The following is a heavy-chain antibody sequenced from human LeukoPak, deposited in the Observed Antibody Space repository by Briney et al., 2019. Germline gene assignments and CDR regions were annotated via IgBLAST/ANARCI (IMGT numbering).Heavy chain of an antibody. CDR3: ARNNGMDV. V-gene: IGHV3-7*03. J-gene: IGHJ6*02. CDR2: VNRDGSET. Sequence: GGSLRRSCAASGFALSSHWMTWVRQVPGRGPEWVANVNRDGSETYYLDSVKGRFTISKDNAKNSLYLQMNSLRAEDTALYHCARNNGMDVWGQGTKVIVSS. CDR1: GFALSSHW.